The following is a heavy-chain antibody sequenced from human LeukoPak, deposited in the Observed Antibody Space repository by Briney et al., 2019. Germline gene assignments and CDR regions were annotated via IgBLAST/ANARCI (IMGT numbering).Heavy chain of an antibody. Sequence: GGSLRLSCAASGFTFSKYTIHWVRQAPGKGLEWVAVISNDGSNKYYAASVKGRFTISRDNSKNTLYLQMDSLRAEDTAVYYCARGDFGVVITYSWFDPWGQGTLVTVSS. V-gene: IGHV3-30*04. D-gene: IGHD3-3*01. CDR3: ARGDFGVVITYSWFDP. CDR2: ISNDGSNK. CDR1: GFTFSKYT. J-gene: IGHJ5*02.